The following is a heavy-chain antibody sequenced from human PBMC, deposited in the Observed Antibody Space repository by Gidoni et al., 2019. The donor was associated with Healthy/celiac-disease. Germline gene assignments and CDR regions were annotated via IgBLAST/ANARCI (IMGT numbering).Heavy chain of an antibody. CDR3: AKEYYYDSSGYYAY. J-gene: IGHJ4*02. CDR2: ISGSGGST. D-gene: IGHD3-22*01. CDR1: GFTLSSYA. V-gene: IGHV3-23*01. Sequence: EVQLLESGGGLVQPGGSLRLSCAASGFTLSSYAMSWVRQAPGKGLQWVSAISGSGGSTYYADSVKGRFTISRDNSKNTLYLQMNSLRAEDTAVYYCAKEYYYDSSGYYAYWGQGTLVTVSS.